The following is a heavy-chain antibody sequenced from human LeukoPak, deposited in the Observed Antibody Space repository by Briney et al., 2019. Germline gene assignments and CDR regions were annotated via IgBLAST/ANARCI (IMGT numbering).Heavy chain of an antibody. Sequence: GGSLRLSCAASGFTFSSYSMNWVRQAPVKGLEWLSYISDSGSTIYYADSVKGRFTISRDNAKNSLFLQMNSLRAEDTAVYYCARYCSGGSCYSAFDYWGQGTLVTVSS. CDR1: GFTFSSYS. CDR3: ARYCSGGSCYSAFDY. D-gene: IGHD2-15*01. CDR2: ISDSGSTI. V-gene: IGHV3-48*04. J-gene: IGHJ4*02.